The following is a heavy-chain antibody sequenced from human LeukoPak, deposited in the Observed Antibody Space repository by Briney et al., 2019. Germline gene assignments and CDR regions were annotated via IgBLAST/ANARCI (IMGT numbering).Heavy chain of an antibody. CDR3: ARVVPAARKTPRYFDY. Sequence: SETLSLTGAVYGGSFSGYYWSWIRQPPGKGLDWIGEINHIGSTNYNPSLKSRVTISVDTSKNQFSLKLSSVTAADTAVYYCARVVPAARKTPRYFDYWGQGTLVTVSS. CDR1: GGSFSGYY. D-gene: IGHD2-2*01. V-gene: IGHV4-34*01. J-gene: IGHJ4*02. CDR2: INHIGST.